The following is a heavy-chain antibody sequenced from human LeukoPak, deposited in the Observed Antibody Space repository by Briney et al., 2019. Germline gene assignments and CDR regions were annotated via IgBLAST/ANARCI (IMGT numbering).Heavy chain of an antibody. V-gene: IGHV4-34*01. CDR1: GGSISNYY. J-gene: IGHJ4*02. CDR3: ARVVSRINGLREGYFDY. Sequence: SETLSLTCTVSGGSISNYYWSWIRQPPGKGLEWIGEINHSGSANYNPSLKSRVTISVDTSKNQFSLKLSSVTAADTAVYYCARVVSRINGLREGYFDYWGQGTLVTVSS. D-gene: IGHD2-21*01. CDR2: INHSGSA.